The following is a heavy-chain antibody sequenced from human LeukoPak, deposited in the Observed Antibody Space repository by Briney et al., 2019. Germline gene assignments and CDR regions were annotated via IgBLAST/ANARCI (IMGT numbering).Heavy chain of an antibody. Sequence: GGSLRLSCAASGFIFSNYAISWVRQAPGKGLEWVSVISISDGSTYYADSVTGRFTISRDNSKNTVYLQMSSLRAEDTAVYYCAKDLYRNVFDYWGQGTLVTVSS. CDR3: AKDLYRNVFDY. CDR2: ISISDGST. J-gene: IGHJ4*02. CDR1: GFIFSNYA. V-gene: IGHV3-23*01. D-gene: IGHD1-26*01.